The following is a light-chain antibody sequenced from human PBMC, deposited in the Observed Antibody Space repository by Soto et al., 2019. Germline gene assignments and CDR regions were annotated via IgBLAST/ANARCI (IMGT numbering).Light chain of an antibody. V-gene: IGLV1-47*02. J-gene: IGLJ2*01. Sequence: QSVLTQPPSASGTPGQRVTISCSGSSSNIGTNYVYWYQHLPGTSPKLLIYSNNQRPSGFPDRFSGSKSGTTASLAISGLRSEDEADYYCAAWDDSLSVVFGGGTKLTVL. CDR3: AAWDDSLSVV. CDR2: SNN. CDR1: SSNIGTNY.